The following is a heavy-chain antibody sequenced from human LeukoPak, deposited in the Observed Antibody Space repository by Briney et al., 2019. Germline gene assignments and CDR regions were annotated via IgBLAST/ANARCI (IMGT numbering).Heavy chain of an antibody. CDR1: GFTFSGYA. D-gene: IGHD3-10*01. Sequence: GGSLRLSCAASGFTFSGYAIAWVRQAPGKGLEWVSVIGGSGDTTRYADSVKGRFTISRDKSKTTLFLQMNSLRVEDTAVYYCASKFGESYYYYYGLDVWGQGTTVTVSS. V-gene: IGHV3-23*01. J-gene: IGHJ6*02. CDR3: ASKFGESYYYYYGLDV. CDR2: IGGSGDTT.